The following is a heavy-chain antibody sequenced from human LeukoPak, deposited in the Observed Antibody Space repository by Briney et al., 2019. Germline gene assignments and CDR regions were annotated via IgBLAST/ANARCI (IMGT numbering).Heavy chain of an antibody. J-gene: IGHJ6*04. CDR2: ISYDAIEK. V-gene: IGHV3-30*01. D-gene: IGHD2/OR15-2a*01. CDR3: ARVAATTFYHFNYMDV. CDR1: GFIISHHA. Sequence: GGSLRLSCAASGFIISHHALVWVRQAPGKGLEWVALISYDAIEKYYADSVKGRFTISRDTSRSSLPLQMNTLRTDDTAVYFCARVAATTFYHFNYMDVWGKGTTVTVSS.